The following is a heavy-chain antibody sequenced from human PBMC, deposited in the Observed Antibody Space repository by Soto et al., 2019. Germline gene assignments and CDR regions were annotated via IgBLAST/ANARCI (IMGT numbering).Heavy chain of an antibody. CDR1: GYTFTSYA. D-gene: IGHD1-20*01. CDR3: ARDPTYNWNHPFDY. Sequence: QVQLVQSGAEVKKPGASVKVSCKASGYTFTSYAMHWVRQAAGQRLEWMGWINAGNGNTKYSQKFQGRVTITRDTSASTAYMELSSLRSEDTAVYYCARDPTYNWNHPFDYWGQGTLVTVSS. J-gene: IGHJ4*02. V-gene: IGHV1-3*01. CDR2: INAGNGNT.